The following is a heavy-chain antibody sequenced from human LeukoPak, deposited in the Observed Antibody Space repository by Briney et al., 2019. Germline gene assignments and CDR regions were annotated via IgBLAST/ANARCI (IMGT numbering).Heavy chain of an antibody. V-gene: IGHV3-23*01. CDR3: ASVSSSWYNN. Sequence: GGSLRLSCAASGFTFSSYAMSWVRQALGKGLEWVSAISGSGGSTYYADSVKGRFTISRDNSKNTLYLQMNSLRAEDTAVYYCASVSSSWYNNWGQGTLVTVSS. CDR1: GFTFSSYA. J-gene: IGHJ4*02. CDR2: ISGSGGST. D-gene: IGHD6-13*01.